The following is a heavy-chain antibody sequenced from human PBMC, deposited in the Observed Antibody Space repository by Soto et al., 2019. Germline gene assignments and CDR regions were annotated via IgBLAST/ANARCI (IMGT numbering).Heavy chain of an antibody. J-gene: IGHJ6*02. CDR2: IKSKTDGGTT. Sequence: GGSLRLSCAASGFTFSNAWMNWVRQAPGKGLEWVGRIKSKTDGGTTDYAAPVKGRFTISRDDSKSIAYLQMNSLKTEDTAVYYCTRGVAAAGTDHYYYYGMDVWGQGTTVTVSS. D-gene: IGHD6-13*01. CDR1: GFTFSNAW. CDR3: TRGVAAAGTDHYYYYGMDV. V-gene: IGHV3-15*07.